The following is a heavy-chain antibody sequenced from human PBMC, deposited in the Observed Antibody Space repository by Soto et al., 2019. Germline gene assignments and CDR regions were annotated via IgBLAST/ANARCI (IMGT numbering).Heavy chain of an antibody. CDR3: ARVRRSSGYYYGY. V-gene: IGHV1-46*01. D-gene: IGHD3-22*01. CDR2: INPSGGST. Sequence: GSVKVSGKSCCYIFTSYYMHWVRQSLGQGLDGMGIINPSGGSTSYAQKFQGRVTMTRDTSTSTVYMELSSLRSEDTAVYYCARVRRSSGYYYGYWGQGTPVTVSS. CDR1: CYIFTSYY. J-gene: IGHJ4*02.